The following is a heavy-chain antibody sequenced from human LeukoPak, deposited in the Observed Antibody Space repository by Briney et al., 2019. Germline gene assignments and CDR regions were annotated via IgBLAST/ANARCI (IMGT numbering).Heavy chain of an antibody. CDR1: GGSISSSSYY. V-gene: IGHV4-39*07. CDR2: INHSGST. CDR3: ARDGAYYYET. J-gene: IGHJ4*02. D-gene: IGHD3-22*01. Sequence: KPSETLSLTCTVSGGSISSSSYYWGWIRQPPGKGLEWIGGINHSGSTNYNPSLKSRVTISVDTSKNQFSLKLSSVTAADTAVYYCARDGAYYYETWGQGTLVTVSS.